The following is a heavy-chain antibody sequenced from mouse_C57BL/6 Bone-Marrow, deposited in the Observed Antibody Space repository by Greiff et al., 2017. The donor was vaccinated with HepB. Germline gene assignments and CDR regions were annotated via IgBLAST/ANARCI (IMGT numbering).Heavy chain of an antibody. D-gene: IGHD1-1*01. Sequence: VKLVESGAELARPGASVKLSCKASGYTFTSYGISWVKQRTGQGLEWIGEIYPRSGNTYYNEKFKGKATLTADKSSSTAYMELRSLTSEDSAVYFCARYYYGSSYGAWFAYWGQGTLVTVSA. J-gene: IGHJ3*01. CDR2: IYPRSGNT. CDR1: GYTFTSYG. CDR3: ARYYYGSSYGAWFAY. V-gene: IGHV1-81*01.